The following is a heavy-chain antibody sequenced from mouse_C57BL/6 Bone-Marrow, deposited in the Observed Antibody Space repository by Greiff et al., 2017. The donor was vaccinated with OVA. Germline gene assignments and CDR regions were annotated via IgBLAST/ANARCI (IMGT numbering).Heavy chain of an antibody. Sequence: VQLQQSGPVLVKPGASVKMSCKASGYTFTDYYMNWVKQSHGKSLEWIGVINPYNGGNSYNKKFKGKATLTVDKSSSTAYMELNSLTSEDSAVYYCARRRLDVDYWGQGTSVTVSS. J-gene: IGHJ4*01. CDR2: INPYNGGN. CDR3: ARRRLDVDY. CDR1: GYTFTDYY. V-gene: IGHV1-19*01.